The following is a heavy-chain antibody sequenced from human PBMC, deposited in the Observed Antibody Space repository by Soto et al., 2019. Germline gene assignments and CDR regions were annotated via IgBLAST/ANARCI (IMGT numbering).Heavy chain of an antibody. CDR2: IYSTDEK. Sequence: QGTLKESGPVLVKPTEPLTLTCSVSGVSLSTVRMGVSWIRQPPGKALEWLAHIYSTDEKSYSTSLKSRLTSSKDTFKSQVVLTMTNMDPVDTATYSCARRRDGYNVDYWSQGPLVTVSS. CDR3: ARRRDGYNVDY. V-gene: IGHV2-26*01. J-gene: IGHJ4*02. D-gene: IGHD5-12*01. CDR1: GVSLSTVRMG.